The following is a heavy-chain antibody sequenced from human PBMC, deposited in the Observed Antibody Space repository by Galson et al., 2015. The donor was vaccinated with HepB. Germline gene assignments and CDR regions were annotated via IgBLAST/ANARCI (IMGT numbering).Heavy chain of an antibody. CDR2: ISWNSGSI. Sequence: LRLSCAASGFTFDDYAMHWVRQAPGKGLEWVSGISWNSGSIGYADSVKGRFTISRDNAKNSLYLQMNSLRAEDTALYYCAKDKDEGGYYGMDVWGQGTTVTVSS. CDR3: AKDKDEGGYYGMDV. D-gene: IGHD3-16*01. J-gene: IGHJ6*02. V-gene: IGHV3-9*01. CDR1: GFTFDDYA.